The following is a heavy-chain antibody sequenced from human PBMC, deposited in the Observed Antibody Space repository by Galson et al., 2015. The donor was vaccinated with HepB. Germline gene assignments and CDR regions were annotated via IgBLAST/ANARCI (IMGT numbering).Heavy chain of an antibody. Sequence: SLRLSCAASGFTFSSYGMHWVRQAPGKGLEWVAVISYDGSNKYYADSVKGRFTISRDNSKNTLYLQMNSLRAEDTAVYYCAKGARRDCSSTSCYAPSLYYYYGMDVWGQGTTVTVSS. CDR3: AKGARRDCSSTSCYAPSLYYYYGMDV. D-gene: IGHD2-2*01. CDR1: GFTFSSYG. V-gene: IGHV3-30*18. CDR2: ISYDGSNK. J-gene: IGHJ6*02.